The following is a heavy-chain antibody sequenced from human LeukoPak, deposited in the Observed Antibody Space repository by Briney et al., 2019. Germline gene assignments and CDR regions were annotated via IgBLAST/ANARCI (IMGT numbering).Heavy chain of an antibody. CDR2: ISGSGGST. CDR1: GFTFSSYA. CDR3: AKDQAVAGTSGFDY. J-gene: IGHJ4*02. D-gene: IGHD6-19*01. Sequence: GGSLRLSCAASGFTFSSYAMSWVRQAPGKGLEWVSAISGSGGSTHYADSVKGRFTISRDNSKNTLYLQMNSLRAEDTAVYYCAKDQAVAGTSGFDYWGQGTLVTVSS. V-gene: IGHV3-23*01.